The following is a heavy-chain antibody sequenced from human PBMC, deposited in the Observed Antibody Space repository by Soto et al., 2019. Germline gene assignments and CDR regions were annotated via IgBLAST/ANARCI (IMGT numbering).Heavy chain of an antibody. CDR1: GGTFSSYA. CDR2: IIPISGTA. J-gene: IGHJ6*02. D-gene: IGHD2-2*01. V-gene: IGHV1-69*01. CDR3: ARSQGSSTSLEIYYYYYYGMDV. Sequence: QVQLVQSGAEVKKPGSSVKVSCKASGGTFSSYAISWVRQAPGQGLEWMGGIIPISGTANYAQKFQARVTITADESTSTAYMELSSLRSEDTAVYYCARSQGSSTSLEIYYYYYYGMDVWGQGTTVTVPS.